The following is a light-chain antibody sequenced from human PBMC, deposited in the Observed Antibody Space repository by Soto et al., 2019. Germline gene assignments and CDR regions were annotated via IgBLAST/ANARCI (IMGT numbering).Light chain of an antibody. CDR2: VNS. V-gene: IGLV2-14*01. Sequence: QSALTQPASVSGSPGQSITISCTGTSSDVGDYKYVSWYQQHPDKAPKLIIFVNSNRPSGISNRFSASKSGNTASLTTSGLQAEDEADYYCSSYTSSDTPYVFGTGTKLTVL. CDR1: SSDVGDYKY. CDR3: SSYTSSDTPYV. J-gene: IGLJ1*01.